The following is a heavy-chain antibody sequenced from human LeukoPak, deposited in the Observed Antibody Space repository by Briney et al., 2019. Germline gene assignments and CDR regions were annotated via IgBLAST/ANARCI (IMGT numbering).Heavy chain of an antibody. V-gene: IGHV3-30*02. J-gene: IGHJ4*02. CDR3: AKDPPDGDCGY. D-gene: IGHD2-21*02. Sequence: GGSLRLSCAASGFTFSSYGMHWVRQAPGKGLEWVAFIRYDGSNKYYADSMKGRFTISRDNSKNTLYLQMNSLRPEDTAVYYCAKDPPDGDCGYWGQGTLVTVSS. CDR2: IRYDGSNK. CDR1: GFTFSSYG.